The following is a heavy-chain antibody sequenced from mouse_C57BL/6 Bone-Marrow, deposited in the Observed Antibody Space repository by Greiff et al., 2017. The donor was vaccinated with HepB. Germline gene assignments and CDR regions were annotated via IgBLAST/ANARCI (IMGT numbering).Heavy chain of an antibody. J-gene: IGHJ2*01. Sequence: VQLKESGPVLVKPGASVKMSCKASGYTFTDYYMNWVKQSHGKSLEWIGVINPYNGGTSYNQKFKGKATLTVDKSSSTAYMELNSLTSEDSAVYYCARTYYGSSYVRYYFDYWGQGTTLTVSS. CDR1: GYTFTDYY. V-gene: IGHV1-19*01. CDR3: ARTYYGSSYVRYYFDY. CDR2: INPYNGGT. D-gene: IGHD1-1*01.